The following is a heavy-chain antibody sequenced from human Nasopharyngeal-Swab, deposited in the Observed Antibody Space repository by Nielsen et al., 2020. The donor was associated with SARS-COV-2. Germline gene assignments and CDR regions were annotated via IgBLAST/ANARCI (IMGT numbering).Heavy chain of an antibody. CDR3: ARGIAVAARGWFDP. V-gene: IGHV1-3*01. Sequence: GESLKISCKASGYTFTSYAMHWVRQAPGQRLEWMGWINAGNGNTKYSQKFQGRVTITRDTSASTAYMELSSLRSEDTAVYYCARGIAVAARGWFDPWGQGTLVTVSS. J-gene: IGHJ5*02. CDR2: INAGNGNT. D-gene: IGHD6-19*01. CDR1: GYTFTSYA.